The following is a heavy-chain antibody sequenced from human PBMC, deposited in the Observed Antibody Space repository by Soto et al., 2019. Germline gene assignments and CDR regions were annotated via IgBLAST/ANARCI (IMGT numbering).Heavy chain of an antibody. CDR3: ASGGVPAAPYYNGMDV. D-gene: IGHD2-2*01. CDR2: IYPGDSDT. CDR1: GYSFTYYW. Sequence: GESLKISCKGSGYSFTYYWIVWVRQMPGKGLEWMGTIYPGDSDTRYSPSFQGQVTISGDKSISTAYLQWSSLKASDTAMYFCASGGVPAAPYYNGMDVWGQGTTVTVSS. V-gene: IGHV5-51*01. J-gene: IGHJ6*02.